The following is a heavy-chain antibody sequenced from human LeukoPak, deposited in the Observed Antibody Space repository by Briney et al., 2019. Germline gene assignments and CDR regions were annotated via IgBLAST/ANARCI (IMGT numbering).Heavy chain of an antibody. CDR2: IHYSGNS. D-gene: IGHD3-22*01. CDR3: ARGRYYYDSSGSLDY. CDR1: GGSLSSSKYY. J-gene: IGHJ4*02. Sequence: SETLSLTCTVSGGSLSSSKYYWGWIRQSPGRGLEWIGSIHYSGNSYYNPSLKSRVTISVDTSKNQFSLKLSSVTAADTAVYYCARGRYYYDSSGSLDYWGQGTLVTVSS. V-gene: IGHV4-39*07.